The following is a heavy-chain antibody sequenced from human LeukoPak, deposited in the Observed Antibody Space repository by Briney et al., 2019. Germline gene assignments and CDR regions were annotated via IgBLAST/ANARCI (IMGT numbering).Heavy chain of an antibody. CDR2: ISAYNGNT. CDR3: ARSSRELTGGNAFDI. V-gene: IGHV1-18*01. D-gene: IGHD1-26*01. Sequence: GASVKVSCKASGYTFTSYGISWVRQAPGQGLEWMGWISAYNGNTNYAQKFQGRVTITADKSTSTAYMELSSLRSEGTAVYYCARSSRELTGGNAFDIWGQGTMVTVSS. CDR1: GYTFTSYG. J-gene: IGHJ3*02.